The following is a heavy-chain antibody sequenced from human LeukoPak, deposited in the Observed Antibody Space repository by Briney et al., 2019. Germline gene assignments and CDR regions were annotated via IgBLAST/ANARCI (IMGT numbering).Heavy chain of an antibody. CDR1: GGSFSGYY. CDR2: INHSGST. D-gene: IGHD2-21*01. J-gene: IGHJ5*02. CDR3: AGIVVIRGADFLNWLDP. Sequence: SETLSLTCAVYGGSFSGYYWSWIRQPPGKGLEWIGEINHSGSTNYNPSLKSRVTISVDTSKNQFSLKLSSVTAADTAVYYCAGIVVIRGADFLNWLDPWGHGTLVTVSS. V-gene: IGHV4-34*01.